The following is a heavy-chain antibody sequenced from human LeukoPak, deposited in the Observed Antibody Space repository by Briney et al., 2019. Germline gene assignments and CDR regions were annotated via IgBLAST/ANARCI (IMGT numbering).Heavy chain of an antibody. CDR2: ISGSGGST. J-gene: IGHJ4*02. CDR3: EQLGRLAYCGGDCYEDPPGGGNFDY. Sequence: GGSLRLSCAASGFTFSSYAMSWVRQAPGKGLEWVSAISGSGGSTYYADSVKGRFTISSDNSKNTLYLQMNSLRAEDTAVYYCEQLGRLAYCGGDCYEDPPGGGNFDYWGQGTLVTVSS. V-gene: IGHV3-23*01. CDR1: GFTFSSYA. D-gene: IGHD2-21*02.